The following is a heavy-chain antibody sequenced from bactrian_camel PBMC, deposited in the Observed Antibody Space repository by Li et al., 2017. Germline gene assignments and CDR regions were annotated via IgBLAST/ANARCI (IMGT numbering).Heavy chain of an antibody. CDR2: ISASGGTT. CDR3: SASGTIATLC. J-gene: IGHJ4*01. CDR1: GFTFSSYW. D-gene: IGHD4*01. V-gene: IGHV3S25*01. Sequence: QLVESGGGLVQPGGTLTLSCAPSGFTFSSYWMYWVRQAPGKGLEWVSAISASGGTTIYADSVKGRFTISRDNAKSTVYLQMNSLKPEDTAVHYCSASGTIATLCGGQGTQVTVS.